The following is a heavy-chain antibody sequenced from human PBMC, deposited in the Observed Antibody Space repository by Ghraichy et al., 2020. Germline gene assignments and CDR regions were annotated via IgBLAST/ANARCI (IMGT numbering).Heavy chain of an antibody. CDR3: ARLGGSYSGEYFDY. CDR1: GGSISSSSYY. D-gene: IGHD1-26*01. V-gene: IGHV4-39*01. CDR2: IYYSGST. J-gene: IGHJ4*02. Sequence: SETLSLTCTVSGGSISSSSYYWGWIRQPPGKGLEWIGSIYYSGSTYYNPSLKSRVTISVDTSKNQFSLKLSSVTAADTAVYYCARLGGSYSGEYFDYWGQGTLVTVSS.